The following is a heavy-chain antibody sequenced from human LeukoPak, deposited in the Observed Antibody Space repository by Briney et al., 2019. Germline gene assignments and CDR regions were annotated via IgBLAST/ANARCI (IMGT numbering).Heavy chain of an antibody. CDR2: MYYSGST. D-gene: IGHD3-9*01. J-gene: IGHJ4*02. CDR1: GRSISSSSYY. V-gene: IGHV4-39*01. CDR3: ARKYYDILTGYYSEG. Sequence: PSETLSLTCTVSGRSISSSSYYWGWIRQPPGEGLEWIGRMYYSGSTYYHPSLKSRVTISVDTSKNQLSLKLSSVTAADTAVYYCARKYYDILTGYYSEGWGQGTLVTVSS.